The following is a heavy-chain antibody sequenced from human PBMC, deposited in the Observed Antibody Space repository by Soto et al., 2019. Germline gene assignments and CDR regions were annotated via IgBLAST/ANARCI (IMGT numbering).Heavy chain of an antibody. CDR3: AKSSYQH. CDR1: GFTFSSYG. V-gene: IGHV3-30*18. Sequence: QVQLVESGGGVVQPGRSLRLSCAASGFTFSSYGMHWVRQAPGKGLEWVAVISYDGSNKYYADSVKGRFTISRDNSKNTLYLQMNSLRAEDTAVYYCAKSSYQHWGQGTLVTVSA. CDR2: ISYDGSNK. J-gene: IGHJ1*01.